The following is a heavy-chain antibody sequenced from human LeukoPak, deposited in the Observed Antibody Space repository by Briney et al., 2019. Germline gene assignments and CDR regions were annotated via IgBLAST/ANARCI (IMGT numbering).Heavy chain of an antibody. V-gene: IGHV3-66*02. D-gene: IGHD6-19*01. CDR1: GGSFSGYH. CDR2: IYSDGRT. J-gene: IGHJ4*02. CDR3: ARKVAGHFDY. Sequence: PLETLSLTCAVYGGSFSGYHWSRIRQPPGKGLEWVSVIYSDGRTYYAASVKGRFTISRDNSKNTVSLQMNSLRTEDTAVYYCARKVAGHFDYWGQGTLVTVSS.